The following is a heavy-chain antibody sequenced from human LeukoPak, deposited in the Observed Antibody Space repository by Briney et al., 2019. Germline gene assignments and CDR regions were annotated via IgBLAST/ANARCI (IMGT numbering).Heavy chain of an antibody. Sequence: GGSLRLSCAASGLTFRNYAMTWVRQAPGKGLEWVSGISTSGDRTYYADSVKGRFTISRDNSKNTLYLQMNSLRAEDTAEYYCARSAVGTSCCTAVDYWGQGTLVTVSS. CDR3: ARSAVGTSCCTAVDY. CDR2: ISTSGDRT. D-gene: IGHD1-26*01. V-gene: IGHV3-23*01. CDR1: GLTFRNYA. J-gene: IGHJ4*02.